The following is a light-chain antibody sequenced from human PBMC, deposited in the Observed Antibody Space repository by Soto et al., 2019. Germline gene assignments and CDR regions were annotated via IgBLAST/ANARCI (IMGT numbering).Light chain of an antibody. Sequence: ILLTQSPSSLSASVGDRVTITCRASQGIDTSLAWYQQKPGKAPKLLIYAASNFQSGVPSRFSGSGSGTHFTLTISSLQPEDFAVYYCQQYNSWPPITFGQGTRLEI. J-gene: IGKJ5*01. CDR1: QGIDTS. CDR2: AAS. V-gene: IGKV1-9*01. CDR3: QQYNSWPPIT.